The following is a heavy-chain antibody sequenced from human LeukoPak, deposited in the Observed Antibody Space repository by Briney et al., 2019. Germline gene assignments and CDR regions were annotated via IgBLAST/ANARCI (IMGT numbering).Heavy chain of an antibody. CDR3: AKDGYSSGWYGPATNDWFDP. CDR1: GGTFSSYA. CDR2: IIPIFGTA. D-gene: IGHD6-19*01. Sequence: SVKVSCKASGGTFSSYAISWVRQAPGQGLEWMGGIIPIFGTANYAQKFQGRVTITADESTSTAYMELSSLRSEDTAVYYCAKDGYSSGWYGPATNDWFDPWGQGTLVTVSS. J-gene: IGHJ5*02. V-gene: IGHV1-69*13.